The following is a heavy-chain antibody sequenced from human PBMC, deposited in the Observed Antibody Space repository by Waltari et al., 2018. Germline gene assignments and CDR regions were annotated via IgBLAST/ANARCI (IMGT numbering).Heavy chain of an antibody. CDR3: AKDTLSYSQN. V-gene: IGHV3-23*01. CDR1: GFTFRSYA. CDR2: IYSAAGGGGT. Sequence: EVLLLESGGGLVQPGGSLRLPCPRPGFTFRSYAMNWVRQAPGKGREWVSTIYSAAGGGGTQYADSVTGRFTISRDNSKNTLYLQMNRLRAADTAMYYCAKDTLSYSQNWGQGIMVTVSS. J-gene: IGHJ4*02. D-gene: IGHD3-16*01.